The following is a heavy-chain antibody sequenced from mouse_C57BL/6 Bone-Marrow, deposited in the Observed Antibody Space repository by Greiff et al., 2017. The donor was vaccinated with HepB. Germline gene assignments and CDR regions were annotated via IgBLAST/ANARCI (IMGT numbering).Heavy chain of an antibody. V-gene: IGHV5-12*01. CDR1: GFTFSDYY. D-gene: IGHD1-1*01. Sequence: EVQLVESGGGLVQPGGSLKLSCAASGFTFSDYYMYWVRQTPEKRLEWVAYISNGGGSTYYPDTVKGRFTISRDNAKNTLYLQMSRLKSEDTAMYYCARGITTVVDYYAMDYWGQGTSVTVSS. J-gene: IGHJ4*01. CDR2: ISNGGGST. CDR3: ARGITTVVDYYAMDY.